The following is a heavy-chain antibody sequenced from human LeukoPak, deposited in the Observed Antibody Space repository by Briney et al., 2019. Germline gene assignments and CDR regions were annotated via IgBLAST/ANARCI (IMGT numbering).Heavy chain of an antibody. CDR1: GYTFTIYG. CDR3: ARDLEGYCTNGLCFSPGGRWFDL. Sequence: ASVIVSSRASGYTFTIYGIRWGGQAPGRGVERMGWVSAYNGDTKYSQKLQGRGTMNTDTTTSTAYREQRGRRCGDAAVYYCARDLEGYCTNGLCFSPGGRWFDLWGQGTLVTLSS. J-gene: IGHJ5*02. D-gene: IGHD2-8*01. CDR2: VSAYNGDT. V-gene: IGHV1-18*01.